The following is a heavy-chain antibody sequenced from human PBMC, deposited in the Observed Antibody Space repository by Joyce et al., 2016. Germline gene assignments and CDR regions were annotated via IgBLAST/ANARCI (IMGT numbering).Heavy chain of an antibody. CDR1: GLPSSNYG. V-gene: IGHV3-30*18. CDR3: AKILTATYSSGWFLDY. Sequence: QVQLVESGGGVVQPGRSLRLSCAASGLPSSNYGVYWVRQAPGKGLEWVAVISYDGIYKYYADSVKGRFTISRDNSKNTVFLEMNSLRTEDTAVYYCAKILTATYSSGWFLDYWGQGTLVTVSS. J-gene: IGHJ4*02. CDR2: ISYDGIYK. D-gene: IGHD6-25*01.